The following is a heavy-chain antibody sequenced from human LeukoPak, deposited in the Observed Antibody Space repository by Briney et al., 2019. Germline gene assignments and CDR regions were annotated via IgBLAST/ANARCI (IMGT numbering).Heavy chain of an antibody. CDR2: LYYSGST. J-gene: IGHJ6*03. D-gene: IGHD3-3*01. CDR3: ARHGKGQLFGVVFLGNYYMDV. V-gene: IGHV4-39*01. CDR1: GGSISSSSHY. Sequence: SETLSLTCTVSGGSISSSSHYWGWIRQPPGKGLEWIASLYYSGSTYYNPSLRSRVTISVDTSKNQFSLKLSSVTAADTAMFYCARHGKGQLFGVVFLGNYYMDVWGKGTTVTVSS.